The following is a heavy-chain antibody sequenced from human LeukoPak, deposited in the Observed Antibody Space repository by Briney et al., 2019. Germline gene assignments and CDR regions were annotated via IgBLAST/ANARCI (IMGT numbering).Heavy chain of an antibody. CDR2: ISGSGGNT. CDR1: GFAFSSYA. CDR3: AKDSSYYGMDV. V-gene: IGHV3-23*01. J-gene: IGHJ6*02. Sequence: PGGSLRLSCVASGFAFSSYAMTWVRQAPGKGLEWVSTISGSGGNTYYANSVKGRFTISKDNSKNTLYLQMNSLRAKDTAVYYCAKDSSYYGMDVWGQGTTVTVSS. D-gene: IGHD6-6*01.